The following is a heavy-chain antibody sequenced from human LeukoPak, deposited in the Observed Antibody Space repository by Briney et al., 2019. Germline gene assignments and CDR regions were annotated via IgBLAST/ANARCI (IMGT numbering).Heavy chain of an antibody. V-gene: IGHV3-66*01. Sequence: PGGSLRLSCAASGFTVSSNYMSWVRQAPGKGLEWVSVIYSGGSTYYADSVKGRFTISRDNSKNTLYLQMNSLRAEDTAVYYCVPRPSAMVSSWGQGTLVTVSS. CDR2: IYSGGST. CDR1: GFTVSSNY. J-gene: IGHJ5*02. CDR3: VPRPSAMVSS. D-gene: IGHD5-18*01.